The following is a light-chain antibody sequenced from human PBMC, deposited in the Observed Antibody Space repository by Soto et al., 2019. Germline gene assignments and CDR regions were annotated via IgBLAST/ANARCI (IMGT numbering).Light chain of an antibody. Sequence: QAVVTQPHSASGTPGQRVTNSCSGSSSNIGTSSVHWFQQLPGTAPKLLISTTNQRPSGVPERFSGSKSGTSASLAISGLQSEDEADYYCAAWDDSLNGHVFGTGTKLTVL. CDR1: SSNIGTSS. CDR2: TTN. J-gene: IGLJ1*01. CDR3: AAWDDSLNGHV. V-gene: IGLV1-44*01.